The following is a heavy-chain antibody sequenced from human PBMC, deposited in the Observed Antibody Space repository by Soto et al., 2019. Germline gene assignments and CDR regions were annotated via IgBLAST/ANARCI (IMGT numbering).Heavy chain of an antibody. CDR1: GCTFVSYG. J-gene: IGHJ4*02. V-gene: IGHV3-30*18. CDR3: AKDTFLAGVGYFDY. Sequence: GGSLRVSCGAAGCTFVSYGVHWVRQAPGKGLEWVAVISYDGNNKYYADSVKGRFTISRDNSKNTLYLQMNSLRAEDTAVYYCAKDTFLAGVGYFDYWGQGTLVTVSS. D-gene: IGHD3-10*01. CDR2: ISYDGNNK.